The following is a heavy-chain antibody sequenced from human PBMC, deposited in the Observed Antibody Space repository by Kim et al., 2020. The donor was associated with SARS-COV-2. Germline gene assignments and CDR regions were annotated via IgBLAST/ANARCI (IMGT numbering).Heavy chain of an antibody. D-gene: IGHD3-3*01. CDR3: ASITIFGVVLGDWYFDL. J-gene: IGHJ2*01. V-gene: IGHV4-39*07. Sequence: LKSRVTISVDTSKNQFSLKLSSVTAADTAVYYCASITIFGVVLGDWYFDLWGRGTLVTVSS.